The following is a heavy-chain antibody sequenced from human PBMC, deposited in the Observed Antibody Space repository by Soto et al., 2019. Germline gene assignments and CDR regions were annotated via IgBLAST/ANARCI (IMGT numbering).Heavy chain of an antibody. V-gene: IGHV3-48*01. D-gene: IGHD3-22*01. J-gene: IGHJ4*02. CDR1: GLTFSSYA. CDR3: TTGLSNGYYNFDY. CDR2: ISSSGSSI. Sequence: QSGGSLRLSCAASGLTFSSYAMNWVRQPPGKGLEWLSYISSSGSSIYYAAPVKGRFTISRDHSKDTLYLHMNSLKTEDTAVYYCTTGLSNGYYNFDYWGQGTPVTSPQ.